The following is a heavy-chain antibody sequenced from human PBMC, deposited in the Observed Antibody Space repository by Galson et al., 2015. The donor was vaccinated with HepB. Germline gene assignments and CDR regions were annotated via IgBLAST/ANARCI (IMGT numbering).Heavy chain of an antibody. CDR2: MSPNSGNT. CDR3: ASVRFGGADY. J-gene: IGHJ4*02. V-gene: IGHV1-8*01. D-gene: IGHD3-16*01. CDR1: GYTFTNYD. Sequence: SVKVSCKASGYTFTNYDINWVRQATGQGLEWMGGMSPNSGNTGYAQKFQGRVTMTRNNSISTAYMELSSLRSEDTAVYYCASVRFGGADYWGQGTLVTVSS.